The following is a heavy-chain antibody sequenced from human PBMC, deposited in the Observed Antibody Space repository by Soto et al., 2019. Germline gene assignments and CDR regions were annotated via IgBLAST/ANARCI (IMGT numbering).Heavy chain of an antibody. D-gene: IGHD3-10*01. CDR3: ACPNPPRGSGFLFDY. Sequence: QVQLVQSGAEVKKPGSSVKVSCKASGGTFSSYTISWVRQAPGQGLEWMGRIIPILGIAHYAQKFQGRATITAANSTTTAYIALSSLRSASTAVYYCACPNPPRGSGFLFDYCGQGTLVTVSS. CDR2: IIPILGIA. CDR1: GGTFSSYT. J-gene: IGHJ4*02. V-gene: IGHV1-69*02.